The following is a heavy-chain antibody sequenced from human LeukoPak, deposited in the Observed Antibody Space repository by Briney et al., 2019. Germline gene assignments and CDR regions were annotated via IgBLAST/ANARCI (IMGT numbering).Heavy chain of an antibody. CDR2: INPSGGST. V-gene: IGHV1-46*03. D-gene: IGHD3-3*01. CDR1: GYTFTSYY. J-gene: IGHJ6*03. Sequence: ASVKASCKASGYTFTSYYMHWVRQAPGQGLEWMGIINPSGGSTSYAQKFQGRVTMTRDASTSTVYMELSSLRSEDTAVYYCARVGIRFLEWLSPGGYYYMDVWGKGTTVTVSS. CDR3: ARVGIRFLEWLSPGGYYYMDV.